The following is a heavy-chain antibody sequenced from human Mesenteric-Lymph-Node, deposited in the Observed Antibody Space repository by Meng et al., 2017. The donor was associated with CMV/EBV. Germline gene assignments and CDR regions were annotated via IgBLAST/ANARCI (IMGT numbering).Heavy chain of an antibody. J-gene: IGHJ6*02. CDR3: ARLLGDEPRYYRYGKPF. D-gene: IGHD3-16*02. V-gene: IGHV3-73*01. CDR2: IRSKTNNYVT. CDR1: FSAAA. Sequence: FSAAALHWVRQASGKGLEWVARIRSKTNNYVTAYGVSVRGRFTISRDDSKNTAYLHMNNVKIEDAAVYYCARLLGDEPRYYRYGKPFWGQGTTVTVSS.